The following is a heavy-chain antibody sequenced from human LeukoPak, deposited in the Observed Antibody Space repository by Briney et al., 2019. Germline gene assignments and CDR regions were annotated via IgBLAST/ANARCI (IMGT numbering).Heavy chain of an antibody. J-gene: IGHJ4*02. CDR3: AKDIGSLTYWSDDSNYSGAFDY. Sequence: PGGSLRLSCAASGFTFSSYSMNWVRQAPGKGLEWVSSISSSSSYIYYADSVKGRFTISRDNAKNSLYLQMNSLRAEDTALYYCAKDIGSLTYWSDDSNYSGAFDYWGQGTLVTVSS. D-gene: IGHD3-22*01. CDR1: GFTFSSYS. V-gene: IGHV3-21*04. CDR2: ISSSSSYI.